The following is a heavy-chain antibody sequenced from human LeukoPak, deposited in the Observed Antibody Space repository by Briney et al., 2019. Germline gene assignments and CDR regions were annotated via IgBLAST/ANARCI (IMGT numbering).Heavy chain of an antibody. Sequence: PGGSLRLSCSASGFSFSTYAMHWARQAPGKGLEYVSTINGNGGTTYYADSVKGRFTISRDDSKNTLYLQMNSLRAEDTAVYYCAKGGPLQWLRFDYWGQGTLVTVSS. CDR3: AKGGPLQWLRFDY. CDR1: GFSFSTYA. CDR2: INGNGGTT. J-gene: IGHJ4*02. D-gene: IGHD5-12*01. V-gene: IGHV3-64*04.